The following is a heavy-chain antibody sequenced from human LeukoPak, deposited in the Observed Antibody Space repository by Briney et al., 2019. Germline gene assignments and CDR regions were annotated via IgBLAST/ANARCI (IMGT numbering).Heavy chain of an antibody. D-gene: IGHD3-16*01. J-gene: IGHJ4*02. V-gene: IGHV3-9*01. Sequence: PGGSLRLSCAASGFTFDDYAMHWVRQAPGKGLEWVSGISWNSGSIGYADSVKGRFTISRDNAENTLYLQMNSLRVEDTAVYYCVRGVGGSSYLDYWGQGALVTVSS. CDR3: VRGVGGSSYLDY. CDR2: ISWNSGSI. CDR1: GFTFDDYA.